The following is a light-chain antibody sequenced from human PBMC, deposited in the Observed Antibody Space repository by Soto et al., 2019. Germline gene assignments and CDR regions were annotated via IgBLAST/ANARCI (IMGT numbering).Light chain of an antibody. J-gene: IGKJ2*01. CDR2: WAT. CDR3: QQYYTTPMFT. Sequence: VMTQSQDSLAVSLGERATINCKSSQGLLYSPNNQNYLAWYQQKPGQPPKLLIYWATTRESGVPDRFSGSGSETDFTLTISSLQAEDVAVYYCQQYYTTPMFTFGQGTKLEIK. V-gene: IGKV4-1*01. CDR1: QGLLYSPNNQNY.